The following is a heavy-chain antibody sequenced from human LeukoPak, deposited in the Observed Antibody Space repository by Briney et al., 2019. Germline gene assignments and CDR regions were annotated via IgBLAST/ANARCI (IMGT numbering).Heavy chain of an antibody. V-gene: IGHV5-51*01. Sequence: GESLKISCKGSGYSFTSYWIGWVRQMPGKGLEWMGIIYPGDSDTRYSPSFQGQVTISADKSISTAYLQGSSLKASDTAMYYCATGGLRFLEWLSPQFDYWGQGTLVTVSS. J-gene: IGHJ4*02. D-gene: IGHD3-3*01. CDR1: GYSFTSYW. CDR2: IYPGDSDT. CDR3: ATGGLRFLEWLSPQFDY.